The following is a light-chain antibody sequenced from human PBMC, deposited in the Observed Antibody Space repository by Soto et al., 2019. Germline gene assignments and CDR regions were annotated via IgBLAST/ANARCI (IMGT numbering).Light chain of an antibody. V-gene: IGKV3-20*01. CDR1: QGVSSTY. CDR3: HQYGPSPMYT. J-gene: IGKJ2*01. CDR2: DAS. Sequence: EIVLTQSPGTLSLSPGERATLSCRASQGVSSTYFAWYQQKPGQAPRLLMYDASSRATGIPDRFSGSGSGTDFTLTISRLEPEDFAMYYCHQYGPSPMYTFGQGTNLEIK.